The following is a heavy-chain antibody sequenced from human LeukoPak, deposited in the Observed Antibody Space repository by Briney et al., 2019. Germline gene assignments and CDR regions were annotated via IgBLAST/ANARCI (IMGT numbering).Heavy chain of an antibody. CDR2: IYHSGST. CDR1: GGSISSGGYY. D-gene: IGHD6-19*01. J-gene: IGHJ4*02. V-gene: IGHV4-30-2*01. Sequence: PSETLSLTCTVSGGSISSGGYYWRWIRQPPGKGLEWIGYIYHSGSTYYNPSLKSRVTISVDRSKNQFSLKLSSVTAADTAVYYCARGDGIAVAGHFDYWGQGTLVTVSS. CDR3: ARGDGIAVAGHFDY.